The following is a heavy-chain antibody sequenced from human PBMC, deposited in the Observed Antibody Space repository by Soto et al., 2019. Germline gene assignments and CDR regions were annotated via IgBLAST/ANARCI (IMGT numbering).Heavy chain of an antibody. Sequence: QVQLVQSGAEVRKPGASVKVSCEASGYTFTSYAIYWVRQATGQGLEWRGWMNPNTGNSGYAQKFQGRVTMTIDTYISEAPMELSSLRSEDTAVYSCARLAAANGWNGFGADKYYFDFWGQGTLVTVSS. D-gene: IGHD1-1*01. J-gene: IGHJ4*02. CDR1: GYTFTSYA. CDR2: MNPNTGNS. CDR3: ARLAAANGWNGFGADKYYFDF. V-gene: IGHV1-8*01.